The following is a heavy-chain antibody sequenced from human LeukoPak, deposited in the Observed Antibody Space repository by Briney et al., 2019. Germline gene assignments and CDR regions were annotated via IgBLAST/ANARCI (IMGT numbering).Heavy chain of an antibody. Sequence: ASVKVSCKASGYTFTSYGIGWVRQAPGQGLEWMGWISGYSGNTNYVQKFQGRVTMTTDRSATTAYMELRSLRSDDTAVYYCARDIATVVHQDWGQGTLVTVSS. CDR3: ARDIATVVHQD. J-gene: IGHJ4*02. CDR2: ISGYSGNT. D-gene: IGHD2-15*01. CDR1: GYTFTSYG. V-gene: IGHV1-18*01.